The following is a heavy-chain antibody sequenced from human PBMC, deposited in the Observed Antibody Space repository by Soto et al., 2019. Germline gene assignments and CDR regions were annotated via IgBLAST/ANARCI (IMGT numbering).Heavy chain of an antibody. V-gene: IGHV3-48*02. J-gene: IGHJ3*02. CDR2: ISSSSGTI. CDR3: ARDPRSDQTLDI. CDR1: GFTFSFYS. Sequence: EVQLVESGGGLVQPGGSLSLSCAASGFTFSFYSMNWVRQAPGKGLEWVSSISSSSGTIYYADSVRGRFSISRDNAKNSLFLHMNSLRDEETAVYYCARDPRSDQTLDIWGQGTMVTVSS.